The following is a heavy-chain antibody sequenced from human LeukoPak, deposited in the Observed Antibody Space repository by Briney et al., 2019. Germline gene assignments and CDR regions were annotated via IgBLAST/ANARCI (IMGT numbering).Heavy chain of an antibody. J-gene: IGHJ6*04. CDR3: AREIPVFLGIVVVPAAIARRGGMDV. Sequence: GGSLRLSCAASGFTFSSYAMHWVRQAPGKGLEWVAVISYDRSNKYYADSVKGRFTISRDNSKNKLYLQMNSLRAEDTAVYYCAREIPVFLGIVVVPAAIARRGGMDVWGKGTTVTVSS. D-gene: IGHD2-2*03. CDR2: ISYDRSNK. CDR1: GFTFSSYA. V-gene: IGHV3-30*04.